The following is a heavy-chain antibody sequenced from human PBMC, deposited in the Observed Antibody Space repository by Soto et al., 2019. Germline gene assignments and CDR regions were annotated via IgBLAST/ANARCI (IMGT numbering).Heavy chain of an antibody. D-gene: IGHD3-10*01. Sequence: ASVKVSCKASGYTFTSYGISWVRQAPGEGLEWMGWISAYNGNTNYAQKLQGRVTMTTDTATSTAYMGLRSLRYDDTAVYYCARDRSGVLWFGELSPPANFDYWGQGTLVTVSS. CDR1: GYTFTSYG. CDR2: ISAYNGNT. CDR3: ARDRSGVLWFGELSPPANFDY. J-gene: IGHJ4*02. V-gene: IGHV1-18*04.